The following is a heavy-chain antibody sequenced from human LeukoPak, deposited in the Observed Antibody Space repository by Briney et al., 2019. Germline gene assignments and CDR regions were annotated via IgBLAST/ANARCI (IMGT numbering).Heavy chain of an antibody. V-gene: IGHV4-39*01. D-gene: IGHD3-22*01. J-gene: IGHJ1*01. CDR1: GGSISSSSYY. Sequence: SETLSLTCTVSGGSISSSSYYWGWIRQPPGKGLEWIGSIYYSGSTYYNPSLKSRVTISVDTSKNQFSLKLSSVTAADTAVYYCARDYYDSSGYFTAEYFQHWGQGTLVTVSS. CDR3: ARDYYDSSGYFTAEYFQH. CDR2: IYYSGST.